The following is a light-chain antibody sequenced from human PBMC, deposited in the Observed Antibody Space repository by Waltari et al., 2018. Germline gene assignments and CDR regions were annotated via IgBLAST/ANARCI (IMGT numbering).Light chain of an antibody. V-gene: IGKV3-15*01. CDR3: QQYSYWIA. CDR1: QTVTND. J-gene: IGKJ4*01. Sequence: EIVITQSPASLSVSPGERATLSCTASQTVTNDLAWYQQKPGQAPKLLIFGASTRATGVPARFSGSGSGTEFTLTIGSVQSEDFAVYYCQQYSYWIAFGGGTKVDLK. CDR2: GAS.